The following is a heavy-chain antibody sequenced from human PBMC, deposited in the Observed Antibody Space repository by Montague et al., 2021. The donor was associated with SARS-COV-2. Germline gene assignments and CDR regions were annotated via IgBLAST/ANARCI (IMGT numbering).Heavy chain of an antibody. CDR3: ARPGSGYSYGSGAFDY. D-gene: IGHD5-18*01. CDR1: GGSISNSIYY. J-gene: IGHJ4*02. V-gene: IGHV4-39*01. CDR2: IYYTENT. Sequence: SKTLSLTCTVSGGSISNSIYYWDWIRQPPGKGLEWIGSIYYTENTXYNPSLKSRVTISIDTSKNQFSLKLSSVTAADTAVYYCARPGSGYSYGSGAFDYWGQGTLVTVSS.